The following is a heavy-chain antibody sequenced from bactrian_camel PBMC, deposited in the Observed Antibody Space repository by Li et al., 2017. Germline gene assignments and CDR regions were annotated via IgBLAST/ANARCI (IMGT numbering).Heavy chain of an antibody. CDR3: AKDDVSYVMGKFAL. CDR1: GHTDKKLC. Sequence: HVQLVESGGGSVLSGGSLRLSCVASGHTDKKLCMGWFRQGPGKEREGVAFIETDGTTRYAGSVQGRFTISRDNAKNTVYLQLNSLKTEDMAMYYCAKDDVSYVMGKFALWGQGTQVTVS. D-gene: IGHD3*01. J-gene: IGHJ4*01. CDR2: IETDGTT. V-gene: IGHV3S1*01.